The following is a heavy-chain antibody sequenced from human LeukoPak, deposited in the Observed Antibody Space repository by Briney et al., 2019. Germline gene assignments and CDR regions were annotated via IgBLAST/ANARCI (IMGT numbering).Heavy chain of an antibody. CDR3: ATDHSRANTAWWFDP. Sequence: WASVKVSCKASGYTFTNHGMNWVRQAPGQGLEWMGVINPSGTGTSYAQKFQGRVTMSRDTSTSTLYMELSSLRSEDTAFYYCATDHSRANTAWWFDPWGQGTLVTVSS. CDR1: GYTFTNHG. CDR2: INPSGTGT. V-gene: IGHV1-46*01. D-gene: IGHD2-21*02. J-gene: IGHJ5*02.